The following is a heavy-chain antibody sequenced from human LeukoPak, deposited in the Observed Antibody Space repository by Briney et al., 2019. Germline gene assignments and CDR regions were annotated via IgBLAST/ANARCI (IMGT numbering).Heavy chain of an antibody. J-gene: IGHJ4*02. V-gene: IGHV3-48*02. CDR3: ARGGPIDY. CDR1: GFTFSTYS. D-gene: IGHD3/OR15-3a*01. CDR2: ISSSSSTI. Sequence: PGGSLRLSCAASGFTFSTYSMNWVRQAPGKGLEWVSYISSSSSTIFYADSVKGRFTVSRDNAKNSPYLQMNTLRDEDTAVYYCARGGPIDYWGQGTLVTVSS.